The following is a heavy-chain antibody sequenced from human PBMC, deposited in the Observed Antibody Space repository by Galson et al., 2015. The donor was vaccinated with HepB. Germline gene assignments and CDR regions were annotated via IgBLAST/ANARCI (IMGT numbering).Heavy chain of an antibody. V-gene: IGHV4-34*01. D-gene: IGHD3-10*01. J-gene: IGHJ4*02. Sequence: LSLTCAVYGGSFSGFYWNWIRQPPGKGLEWIGQINHSGSTNYDPSLKSRVTMSADTSKKQFSLNLTSATAADTAVYYCARGGTMIRGVLKYWSQGTLVTVSS. CDR1: GGSFSGFY. CDR3: ARGGTMIRGVLKY. CDR2: INHSGST.